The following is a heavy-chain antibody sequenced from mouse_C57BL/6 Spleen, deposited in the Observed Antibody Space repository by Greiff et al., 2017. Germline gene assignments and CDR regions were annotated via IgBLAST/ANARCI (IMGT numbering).Heavy chain of an antibody. V-gene: IGHV1-69*01. D-gene: IGHD1-1*01. CDR2: IDPSDSYT. CDR3: AREYYYGSSRYFDV. J-gene: IGHJ1*03. Sequence: QVQLQQPGADLVMPGASVKLSCKASGYTFTSYGMHWVSQRPGQGLEWIGKIDPSDSYTNYNQKFKGNSTLSVDKATSTAYLQLSSLTSEDAAVYYCAREYYYGSSRYFDVWGTGTTLTVSS. CDR1: GYTFTSYG.